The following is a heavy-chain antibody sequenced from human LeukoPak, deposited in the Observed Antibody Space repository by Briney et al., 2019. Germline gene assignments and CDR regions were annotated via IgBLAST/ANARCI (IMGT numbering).Heavy chain of an antibody. Sequence: PSESLSLACTVAARSISSSSSYSGWIRQPPGNGLAWIGTMYYSGSTYHNPSLNDSLTTSADTSKNQFSLKLSSVTAADTAVYYCARHKDMRTTLTPFDYWGQGTLVTVSS. V-gene: IGHV4-39*01. J-gene: IGHJ4*02. CDR3: ARHKDMRTTLTPFDY. CDR1: ARSISSSSSY. D-gene: IGHD4-17*01. CDR2: MYYSGST.